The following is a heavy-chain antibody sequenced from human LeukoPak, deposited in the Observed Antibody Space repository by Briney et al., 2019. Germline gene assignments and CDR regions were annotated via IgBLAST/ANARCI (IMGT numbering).Heavy chain of an antibody. V-gene: IGHV3-74*01. CDR2: INSDGSNT. Sequence: GGSLRLSCAASGFTFSSYWMHWVRQAPGKGLVWVSRINSDGSNTSYADSVKGRFTISRDNAKNTLYLQMNSLRAEDTAVYYCARDALLWFGESPLYWGQGTLVTVSS. CDR3: ARDALLWFGESPLY. D-gene: IGHD3-10*01. CDR1: GFTFSSYW. J-gene: IGHJ4*02.